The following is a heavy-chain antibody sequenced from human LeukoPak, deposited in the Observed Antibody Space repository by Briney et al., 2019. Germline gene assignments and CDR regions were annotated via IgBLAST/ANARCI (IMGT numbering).Heavy chain of an antibody. CDR3: AGFPDCSSTSCYMDYYYMDV. Sequence: ASVKVSCKASGGTFSSYAISWVRQAPGQGLEWMGRIIPILGIANYAQKFQGRVTITADESTSTAYMELSSLRSEDTAVYYCAGFPDCSSTSCYMDYYYMDVWGKGTTVTVSS. CDR1: GGTFSSYA. D-gene: IGHD2-2*02. V-gene: IGHV1-69*04. J-gene: IGHJ6*03. CDR2: IIPILGIA.